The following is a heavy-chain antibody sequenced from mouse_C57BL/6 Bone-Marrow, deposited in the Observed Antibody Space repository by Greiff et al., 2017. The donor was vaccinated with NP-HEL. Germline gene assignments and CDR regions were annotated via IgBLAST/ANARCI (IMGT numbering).Heavy chain of an antibody. V-gene: IGHV6-3*01. CDR2: IRLKSDNYAT. D-gene: IGHD2-4*01. J-gene: IGHJ2*01. CDR3: TEGDYDDY. CDR1: GFTFSNYW. Sequence: EVQLQESVGGLVQPGGSMKLSCVASGFTFSNYWMNWVRQSPEKGLEWVAQIRLKSDNYATHYAESVKGRFTISRDDSKSSVYLQMNNLRAEDTGIYYCTEGDYDDYWGQGTTLTVSS.